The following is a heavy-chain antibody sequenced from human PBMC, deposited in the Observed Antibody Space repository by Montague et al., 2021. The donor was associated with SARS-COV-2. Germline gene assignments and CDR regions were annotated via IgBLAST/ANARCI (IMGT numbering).Heavy chain of an antibody. CDR1: GGSISSNNYY. CDR2: IYDSGST. CDR3: ARRGRKLLPVATTIGGFDI. V-gene: IGHV4-39*02. J-gene: IGHJ3*02. Sequence: SETLSLTCTVSGGSISSNNYYWDWIRQPPGKGLEWIGSIYDSGSTXYNPSLKSRVTISVDTSKNHFSLKLNSVTAADTAVYYCARRGRKLLPVATTIGGFDIWGQGTIVTVSS. D-gene: IGHD5-12*01.